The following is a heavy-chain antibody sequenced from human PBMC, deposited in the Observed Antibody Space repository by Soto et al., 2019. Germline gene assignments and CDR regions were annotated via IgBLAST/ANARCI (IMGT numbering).Heavy chain of an antibody. CDR3: ASGPSGAFDI. V-gene: IGHV3-48*02. D-gene: IGHD3-10*01. CDR2: ISSSGNTI. Sequence: GASVKVSCKVSGYTLTELSMNWVRQAPGKGLEWVSYISSSGNTIYNADSVKGRFTISRDNAKNSLYLQMNSLRDEDTAVYYCASGPSGAFDIWGQGTMVTVSS. CDR1: GYTLTELS. J-gene: IGHJ3*02.